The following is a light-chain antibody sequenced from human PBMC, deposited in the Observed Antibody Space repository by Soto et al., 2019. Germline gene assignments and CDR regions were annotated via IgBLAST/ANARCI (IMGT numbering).Light chain of an antibody. V-gene: IGKV1-12*01. CDR3: QQASSFPFT. CDR1: QRISNW. CDR2: AAS. Sequence: DIPMTQSPSSVSASVGDRVTITCRASQRISNWVAWYQQKPGKAPNLLIYAASTLQSGAPSRFSGSGSGTDFILTISLLQPEDSATYYCQQASSFPFTFGPGTKVDV. J-gene: IGKJ3*01.